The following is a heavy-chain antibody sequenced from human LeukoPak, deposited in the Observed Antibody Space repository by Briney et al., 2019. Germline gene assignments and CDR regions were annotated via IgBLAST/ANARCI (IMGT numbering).Heavy chain of an antibody. CDR3: ARDSSMLRGPLVIYYFDF. CDR1: GFIFSSYS. J-gene: IGHJ4*02. D-gene: IGHD3-10*01. V-gene: IGHV3-30*03. Sequence: GGSLRLSCAGSGFIFSSYSMNWVRQAPGKGLEWVAVISYDGSNKYYADSVKGRFTISRDNSKNTLYLQMNSLRVEDTAVYYCARDSSMLRGPLVIYYFDFWGQGTLVTVSS. CDR2: ISYDGSNK.